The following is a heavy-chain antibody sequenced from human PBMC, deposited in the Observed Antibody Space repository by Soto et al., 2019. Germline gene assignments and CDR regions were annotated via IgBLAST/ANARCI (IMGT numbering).Heavy chain of an antibody. CDR3: ARDLRKGRYFDY. Sequence: PGGSLRLSCAASEFTFSSYGMHLVRQAPGKGLECVSFIKNDGNNIYYAGSVKGRFTISRDNSKNTLFLQMNSLRAEDTAVYYCARDLRKGRYFDYWGQGTLVTVSS. V-gene: IGHV3-30*02. CDR2: IKNDGNNI. CDR1: EFTFSSYG. J-gene: IGHJ4*02.